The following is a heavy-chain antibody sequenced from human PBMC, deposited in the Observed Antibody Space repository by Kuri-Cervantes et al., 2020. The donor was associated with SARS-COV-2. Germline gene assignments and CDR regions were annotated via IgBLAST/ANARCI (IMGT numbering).Heavy chain of an antibody. CDR1: GFTFSSYA. Sequence: LKISCAASGFTFSSYAMHWVRQAPGKGLEWVAVISYDGSNKYYADSVKGRFTISRDNSKNTLYLQMNSLRAEDTAVYYCARDVGGYGGNFDYWGQGTLVTVSS. CDR3: ARDVGGYGGNFDY. J-gene: IGHJ4*02. V-gene: IGHV3-30-3*01. CDR2: ISYDGSNK. D-gene: IGHD4-23*01.